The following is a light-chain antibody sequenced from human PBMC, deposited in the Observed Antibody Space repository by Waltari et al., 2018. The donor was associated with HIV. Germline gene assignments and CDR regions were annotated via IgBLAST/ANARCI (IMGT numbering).Light chain of an antibody. CDR1: SGHSHYA. Sequence: QLVLTQSPSASASLGASVKLTCTLSSGHSHYAIARYQQKPQRGPRFLIKINSDGYHTKGDGIPDRFSGSNSGAERSLIISSLQSEDEADYYCQTWGTGIQDVIFGGGTRLTVL. V-gene: IGLV4-69*01. J-gene: IGLJ2*01. CDR2: INSDGYH. CDR3: QTWGTGIQDVI.